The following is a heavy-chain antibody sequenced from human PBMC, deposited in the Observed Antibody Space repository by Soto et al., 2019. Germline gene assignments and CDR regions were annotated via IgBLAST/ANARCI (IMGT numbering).Heavy chain of an antibody. Sequence: SATLSLTCAVSGYSISSGCNWGWIRQPPVKGLEWIGSIYHSGSTYYNPSLNSRVTISVDTSKNQFSLKLSSVTAADTAVYYCARERRQIQLWVDYWGQGTLVT. J-gene: IGHJ4*02. CDR3: ARERRQIQLWVDY. V-gene: IGHV4-38-2*02. CDR1: GYSISSGCN. D-gene: IGHD5-18*01. CDR2: IYHSGST.